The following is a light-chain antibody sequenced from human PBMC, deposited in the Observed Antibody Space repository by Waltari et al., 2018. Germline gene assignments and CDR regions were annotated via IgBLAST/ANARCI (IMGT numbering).Light chain of an antibody. CDR1: SGSLSTTSY. CDR3: SLYMGSGIWV. CDR2: KGN. J-gene: IGLJ3*02. V-gene: IGLV8-61*01. Sequence: QTVVTQEPSLSVSPGGTVTLTCTLSSGSLSTTSYATWYQQTPGQAARTLGYKGNSRASGVPDRFSGSILGNKAALTITGAQADDECDYYCSLYMGSGIWVFGGGTKLTVL.